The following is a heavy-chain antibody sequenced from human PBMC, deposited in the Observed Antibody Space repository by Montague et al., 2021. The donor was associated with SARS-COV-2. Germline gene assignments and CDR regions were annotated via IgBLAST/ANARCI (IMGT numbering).Heavy chain of an antibody. J-gene: IGHJ6*02. Sequence: SETLSLTCGVYGGSFSGYYWSWIRQPPGKGLQWIGGINHSRSTNYNSSLKSRVTISLDTSKNQFSLKLSSVTAADTAVYYCARGRRRYNWRDETSYYYGMDVWGQGTTVTVSS. D-gene: IGHD1-20*01. CDR1: GGSFSGYY. V-gene: IGHV4-34*01. CDR3: ARGRRRYNWRDETSYYYGMDV. CDR2: INHSRST.